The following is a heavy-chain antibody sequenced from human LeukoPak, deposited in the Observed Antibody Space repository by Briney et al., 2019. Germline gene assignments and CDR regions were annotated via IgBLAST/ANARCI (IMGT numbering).Heavy chain of an antibody. Sequence: GGGLSLSCAASGFTFSSYGMNWVRLAPGKGLEWVSSISSSSSYIYYADSVKGRFTISRDNAKNSLYLQMNSLRAEDTAVYYCARAFYGSGSLDYWGQGTLVTVSS. CDR1: GFTFSSYG. V-gene: IGHV3-21*01. D-gene: IGHD3-10*01. CDR3: ARAFYGSGSLDY. J-gene: IGHJ4*02. CDR2: ISSSSSYI.